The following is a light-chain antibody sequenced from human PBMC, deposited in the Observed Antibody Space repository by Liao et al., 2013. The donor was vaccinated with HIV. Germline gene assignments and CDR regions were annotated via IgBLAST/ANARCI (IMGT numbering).Light chain of an antibody. V-gene: IGLV3-1*01. CDR1: KLGDKF. CDR2: EAY. CDR3: QVWDSTSDRYV. J-gene: IGLJ1*01. Sequence: SYELTQPPSVSASPGQTASITCSGDKLGDKFANWYQQKPGQSPVLVIYEAYKRPSGIPERFSGSNSGNTATLTISGTQAMDEADYYCQVWDSTSDRYVFGTGTKVTVL.